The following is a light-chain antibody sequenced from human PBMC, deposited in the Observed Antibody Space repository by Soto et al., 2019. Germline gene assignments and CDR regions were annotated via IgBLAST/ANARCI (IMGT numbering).Light chain of an antibody. J-gene: IGKJ1*01. CDR3: QQYNSYPWT. CDR1: QGIGNA. V-gene: IGKV1-13*02. CDR2: DAS. Sequence: AIQMTQSPSSLSASVVDRVTISFRASQGIGNALGWYQQKPGKPPKVLIYDASSLESGVPSRFSGSGSGTEFTLTITSLQPDDFATYYCQQYNSYPWTFGQGTKVDIK.